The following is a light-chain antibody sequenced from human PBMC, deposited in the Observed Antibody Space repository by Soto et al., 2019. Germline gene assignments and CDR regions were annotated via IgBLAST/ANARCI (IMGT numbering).Light chain of an antibody. J-gene: IGLJ1*01. CDR2: DVN. CDR3: TSYTGSSTVV. CDR1: SSDIGIYNY. Sequence: QSALTQSRSVSGSPGQSVTISCSGSSSDIGIYNYVSWYQHHPGKVPKVLIYDVNKRPSGVPDRFSGSKSGNTASLTISGLQADDEADYYCTSYTGSSTVVFGTGTKLTVL. V-gene: IGLV2-11*01.